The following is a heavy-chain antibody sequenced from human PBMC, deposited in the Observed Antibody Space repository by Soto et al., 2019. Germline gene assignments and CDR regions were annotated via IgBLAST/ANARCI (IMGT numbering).Heavy chain of an antibody. V-gene: IGHV3-48*02. CDR1: GFTLSSYS. D-gene: IGHD6-19*01. CDR3: ARETGLRSSGWSYYFDF. Sequence: EVQLVESGGGLVQPGGSLRLSCAASGFTLSSYSMHWVRQAPGKGLEWVSYISGSGGTIYYADSGKGRFTISRDNAKNSLSVHMNSLRDEDTAVYFCARETGLRSSGWSYYFDFWGQGTLVTVSS. CDR2: ISGSGGTI. J-gene: IGHJ4*02.